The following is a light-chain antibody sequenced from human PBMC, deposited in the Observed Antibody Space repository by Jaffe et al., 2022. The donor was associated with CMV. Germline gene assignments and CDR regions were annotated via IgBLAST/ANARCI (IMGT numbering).Light chain of an antibody. CDR3: MQGIHIPPT. Sequence: IVVTQAPLFLSVTPGQPASIFCKSSQSLLHRDGRTYLYWYLQRPGQSPQLLIYEVSNRFSGVPDRFSGSGSGTDFTLKISRVEADDVGVYYCMQGIHIPPTFGGGTKVEFK. J-gene: IGKJ4*01. CDR1: QSLLHRDGRTY. CDR2: EVS. V-gene: IGKV2-29*03.